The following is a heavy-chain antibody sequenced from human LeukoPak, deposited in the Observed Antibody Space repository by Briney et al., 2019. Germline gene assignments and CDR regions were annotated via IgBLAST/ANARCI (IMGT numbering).Heavy chain of an antibody. CDR3: AINPPRIAVAGGEGN. Sequence: EASVKVSCKASGYTFTSYGISWVRQAPGQGLEWMGWISAYNGNTNYAQKLQGRVTMTTDTSTSTAYMELRSLRSDDTAVYYCAINPPRIAVAGGEGNWGQGTLVTVSS. CDR1: GYTFTSYG. J-gene: IGHJ4*02. V-gene: IGHV1-18*01. D-gene: IGHD6-19*01. CDR2: ISAYNGNT.